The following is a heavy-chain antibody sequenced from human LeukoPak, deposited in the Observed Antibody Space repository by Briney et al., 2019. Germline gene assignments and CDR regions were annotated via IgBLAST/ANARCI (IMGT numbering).Heavy chain of an antibody. D-gene: IGHD6-19*01. V-gene: IGHV3-33*01. Sequence: GRSLRLSCAASGLSFSSYGMHWVRQAPGKGLEWVAVISYDGSNKYYADSVKGRFAISRDNSNNTPYLQMNSLRADDTAVYYCARDSDSSGWPLDYWGQGTLVTVSS. J-gene: IGHJ4*02. CDR2: ISYDGSNK. CDR3: ARDSDSSGWPLDY. CDR1: GLSFSSYG.